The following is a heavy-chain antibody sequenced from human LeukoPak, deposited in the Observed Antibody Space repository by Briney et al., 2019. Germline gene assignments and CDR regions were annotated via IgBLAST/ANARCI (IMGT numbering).Heavy chain of an antibody. V-gene: IGHV3-23*01. D-gene: IGHD3-22*01. CDR3: AKVSFGYDSSGYYYVDY. Sequence: GGSLRLSCAASGFTFSSYGMHWVRQAPGKGLEWVSAISGSGGSTYYADSVKGRFTISRDNSKNTLYLQINSLRAEDTAVYYCAKVSFGYDSSGYYYVDYWGQGTLVTVSS. CDR1: GFTFSSYG. J-gene: IGHJ4*02. CDR2: ISGSGGST.